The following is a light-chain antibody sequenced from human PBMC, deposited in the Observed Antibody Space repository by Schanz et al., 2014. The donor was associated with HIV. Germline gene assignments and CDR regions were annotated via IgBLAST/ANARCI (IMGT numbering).Light chain of an antibody. CDR2: GAS. J-gene: IGKJ2*01. CDR1: QTISSAY. CDR3: QQYGNSPPEYT. Sequence: ELVLTQSPGILSLSPGERATLSCRASQTISSAYLAWYQQRPGQAPRLLIYGASSRATGIPDRFSGSGSGTDFTLTISRLEPEDFAVYYCQQYGNSPPEYTFGQGTKLEIK. V-gene: IGKV3-20*01.